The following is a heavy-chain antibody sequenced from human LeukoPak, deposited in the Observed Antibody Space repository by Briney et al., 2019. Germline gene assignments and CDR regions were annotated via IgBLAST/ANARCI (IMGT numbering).Heavy chain of an antibody. V-gene: IGHV4-34*01. Sequence: SETLSLTCAIDGASLSAYHWTWIRQPPGKGPEWIGEIKPSGITNYNPSLKSRVTLSIDTSKNQFSLKVASVTAADMAVYYCARVRGCNVHNCLLGGWFDPWGQGTLVTVSS. CDR1: GASLSAYH. CDR2: IKPSGIT. J-gene: IGHJ5*02. D-gene: IGHD1-20*01. CDR3: ARVRGCNVHNCLLGGWFDP.